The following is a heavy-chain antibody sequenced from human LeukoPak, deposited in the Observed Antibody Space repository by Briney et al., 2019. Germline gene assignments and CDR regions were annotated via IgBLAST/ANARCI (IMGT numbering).Heavy chain of an antibody. CDR1: GFSFSNFA. CDR3: TRDPNGDYVGAFDS. Sequence: GGTLRLTCAASGFSFSNFAMTWVRQAPGKGLEWVSSINGGHYPTYNTDSVKGRFTISRDYSKNTLYLQMNSRRADDPAVYYCTRDPNGDYVGAFDSWGQGTLVTVSS. D-gene: IGHD4-17*01. V-gene: IGHV3-23*01. J-gene: IGHJ5*01. CDR2: INGGHYPT.